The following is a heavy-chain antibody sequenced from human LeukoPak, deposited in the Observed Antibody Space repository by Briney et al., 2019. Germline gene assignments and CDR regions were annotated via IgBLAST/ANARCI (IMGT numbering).Heavy chain of an antibody. CDR2: IYTSGST. D-gene: IGHD6-19*01. CDR3: ARGTWSAGMRGNYFDY. CDR1: GGSISSGSYY. J-gene: IGHJ4*02. V-gene: IGHV4-61*02. Sequence: PSQTLSLTCTVSGGSISSGSYYWSWIRQPAGKGLEWIGRIYTSGSTNYNPSLKSRVTISVDTSKNQFSLKLSSVTAADTAVYYCARGTWSAGMRGNYFDYWGQGTLVTVSS.